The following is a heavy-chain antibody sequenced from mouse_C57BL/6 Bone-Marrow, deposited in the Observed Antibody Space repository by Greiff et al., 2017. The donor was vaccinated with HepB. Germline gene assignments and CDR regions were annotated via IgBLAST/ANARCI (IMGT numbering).Heavy chain of an antibody. CDR1: GFTFSSYA. J-gene: IGHJ1*03. CDR2: ISDGGSYT. CDR3: ARGGYYGSVYFDV. V-gene: IGHV5-4*01. D-gene: IGHD1-1*01. Sequence: EVQVVESGGGLVKPGGSLKLSCAASGFTFSSYAMSWVRQTPEKRLEWVATISDGGSYTYYPDNVKGRFTISRDNAKNNLYLQMSHLKSEDTAMYYCARGGYYGSVYFDVWGTGTTVTVSS.